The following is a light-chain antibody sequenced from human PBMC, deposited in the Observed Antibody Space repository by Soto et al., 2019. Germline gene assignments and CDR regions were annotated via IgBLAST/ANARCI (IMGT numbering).Light chain of an antibody. CDR3: CSCAGTSTLWV. V-gene: IGLV2-11*01. Sequence: QSALTQPRSVSGSPGQSVAISCTGTSSDVGAYNYVSWYQQHPGTAPKLMIYDVNKRPSGVPDRFSGSKSGNTASLTISGLQAEDEADYYCCSCAGTSTLWVFGGGTKLTVL. CDR1: SSDVGAYNY. CDR2: DVN. J-gene: IGLJ3*02.